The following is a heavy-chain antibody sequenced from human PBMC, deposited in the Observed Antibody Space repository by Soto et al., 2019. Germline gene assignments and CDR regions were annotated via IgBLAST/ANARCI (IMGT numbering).Heavy chain of an antibody. Sequence: SGPTLVNPTQTLRLTCAFSGFSLSASGASVGWIRQPPGKALEWLAHIYWNDDKRYSPSLRSRLTISKDTSKNQVVLTFTNMDPADTGTYYWGHRLDVPGLAFDPWGQGTLVTVS. D-gene: IGHD3-10*02. CDR1: GFSLSASGAS. J-gene: IGHJ5*02. CDR3: GHRLDVPGLAFDP. V-gene: IGHV2-5*01. CDR2: IYWNDDK.